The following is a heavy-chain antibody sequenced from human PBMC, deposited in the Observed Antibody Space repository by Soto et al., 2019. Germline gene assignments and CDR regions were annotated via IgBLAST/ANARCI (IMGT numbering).Heavy chain of an antibody. CDR3: AIWSHSNPLYCRGLEI. J-gene: IGHJ6*01. V-gene: IGHV1-69*19. CDR2: IVPLHNTS. Sequence: QVHLLQSGTEVKKPGSSLKVSCKVSGGAFTDYSLNWVRHAPGQGLEWLGGIVPLHNTSNYSLKFLVRGEITADLSSTTVYMYMRGLTTDDTATYYCAIWSHSNPLYCRGLEIWGQEPTVIVSS. D-gene: IGHD1-1*01. CDR1: GGAFTDYS.